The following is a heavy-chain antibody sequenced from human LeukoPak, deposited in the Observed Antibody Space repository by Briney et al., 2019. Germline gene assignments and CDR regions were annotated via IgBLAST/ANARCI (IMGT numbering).Heavy chain of an antibody. CDR2: ISSSSSTI. CDR1: GFTFSSYS. D-gene: IGHD5-12*01. Sequence: GGSLRLSCAASGFTFSSYSMNWVRQAPGKGLEWVSYISSSSSTIYYADSVKGRFTISSDNAKNSLYLQMNSLRAEDTAVYYCARDLSIVATIAALDVWGKGTTVTVSS. J-gene: IGHJ6*04. V-gene: IGHV3-48*01. CDR3: ARDLSIVATIAALDV.